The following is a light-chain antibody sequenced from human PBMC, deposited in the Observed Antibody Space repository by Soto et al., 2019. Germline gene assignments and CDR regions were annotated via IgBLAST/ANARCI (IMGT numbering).Light chain of an antibody. V-gene: IGKV1-39*01. J-gene: IGKJ1*01. CDR2: SAS. CDR3: LQHNSYPWT. CDR1: QSISRY. Sequence: DIQMTQSPSSLSASVRDRVTVTCRAGQSISRYLNWYQQRPGKAPNLLIYSASSLQTGVPSRFSGSGSGTDFTLTITNLQPEDFATYYCLQHNSYPWTFGQGTKVDIK.